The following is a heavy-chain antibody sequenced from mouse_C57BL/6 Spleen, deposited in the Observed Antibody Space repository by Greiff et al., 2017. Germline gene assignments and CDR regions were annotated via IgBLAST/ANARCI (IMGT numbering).Heavy chain of an antibody. V-gene: IGHV1-80*01. Sequence: QVQLQQSGAELVKPGASVKISCKASGYAFSSYWMNWVKQRPGKGLAWIGQFYPGDGDTNYNGQFKGKATMTADKSSSTAYKQLSSLTTEDSAVYFCARCTYSNYGDYWGKGTTLTVSS. J-gene: IGHJ2*01. CDR1: GYAFSSYW. CDR2: FYPGDGDT. D-gene: IGHD2-5*01. CDR3: ARCTYSNYGDY.